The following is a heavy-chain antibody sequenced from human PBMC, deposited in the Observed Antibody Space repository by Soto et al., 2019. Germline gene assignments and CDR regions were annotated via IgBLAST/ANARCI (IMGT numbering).Heavy chain of an antibody. J-gene: IGHJ6*02. V-gene: IGHV5-10-1*01. D-gene: IGHD6-13*01. CDR3: ARRRVAAAGTHYYYGMDV. CDR1: GYIFTSYW. CDR2: IDPSDSYT. Sequence: GESLKVSCKGSGYIFTSYWIGWVLERAGKVLEWMGRIDPSDSYTNYSPSFQGHVTISADKSISTAYLQWSSLKASDTAMYYCARRRVAAAGTHYYYGMDVWGQGTTVTVSS.